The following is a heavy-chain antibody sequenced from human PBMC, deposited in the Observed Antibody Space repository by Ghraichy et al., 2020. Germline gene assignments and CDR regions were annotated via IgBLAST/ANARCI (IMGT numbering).Heavy chain of an antibody. D-gene: IGHD5-12*01. J-gene: IGHJ4*02. CDR2: IKSKTDGGTT. CDR3: TTRDRSGYDFGRGY. V-gene: IGHV3-15*01. Sequence: GGSLRLSCAASGFTFSNAWMSWVRQAPGKGLEWVGRIKSKTDGGTTDYAAPVKGRFTISRDDSKNTLYLQMNSLKTEDTAVYYCTTRDRSGYDFGRGYWGQGTLVTVSS. CDR1: GFTFSNAW.